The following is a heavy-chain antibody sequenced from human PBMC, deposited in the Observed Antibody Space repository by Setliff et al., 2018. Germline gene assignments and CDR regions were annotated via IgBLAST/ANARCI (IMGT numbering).Heavy chain of an antibody. V-gene: IGHV3-11*06. D-gene: IGHD6-13*01. CDR2: ISITSRHYT. J-gene: IGHJ4*02. CDR1: GFTFSDYY. CDR3: ARDRHVLSSTWDIYSFDY. Sequence: GSLRLSCVASGFTFSDYYMSWIRQAPGKGLEHVSFISITSRHYTNYADSVKGRFTISRDNSKNTLYVQMNNLGAEDTAVYYCARDRHVLSSTWDIYSFDYWGQGTLVTVSS.